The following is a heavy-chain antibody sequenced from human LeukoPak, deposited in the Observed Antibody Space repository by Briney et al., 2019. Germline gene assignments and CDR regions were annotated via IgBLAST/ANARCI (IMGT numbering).Heavy chain of an antibody. J-gene: IGHJ6*02. V-gene: IGHV4-34*01. CDR1: GGSFSGYY. CDR2: INHSGST. CDR3: ARATFTGTTVIYYYYGMDV. D-gene: IGHD1-1*01. Sequence: SETLSLTCAVYGGSFSGYYWSWIRQPPGKGLEWIGEINHSGSTNYNPSPKSRVTISVDTSKNQFSLKMSSVTAADTAVYYCARATFTGTTVIYYYYGMDVWGQGTTVTVSS.